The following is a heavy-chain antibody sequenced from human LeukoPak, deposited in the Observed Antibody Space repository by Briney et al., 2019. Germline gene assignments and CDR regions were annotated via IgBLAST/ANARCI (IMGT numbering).Heavy chain of an antibody. D-gene: IGHD3-22*01. CDR1: GFTFSRYS. CDR3: ARDRAEDYDSSGYYAY. V-gene: IGHV3-21*01. Sequence: GGSLRLSCAASGFTFSRYSMNWVRQAPGKGLEWVSSITSSSSYIYYADSLKGRFTISRDNAKNSLYLQMNSLRAEDTAVYYCARDRAEDYDSSGYYAYWGQGTLVTVSS. J-gene: IGHJ4*02. CDR2: ITSSSSYI.